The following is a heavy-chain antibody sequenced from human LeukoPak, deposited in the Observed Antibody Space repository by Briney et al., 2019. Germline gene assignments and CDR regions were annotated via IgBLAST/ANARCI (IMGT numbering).Heavy chain of an antibody. Sequence: PSETLSLTCTVSGGSISSYYWSWIRQPAGKGLEWIGRIYTSGSTNYNPSLKSRVTMSVDTSKNQFSLKLSYVTAAETAVYYCARGPHYYDSSQQFGYWGQGTLVTVSS. CDR1: GGSISSYY. CDR3: ARGPHYYDSSQQFGY. CDR2: IYTSGST. V-gene: IGHV4-4*07. D-gene: IGHD3-22*01. J-gene: IGHJ4*02.